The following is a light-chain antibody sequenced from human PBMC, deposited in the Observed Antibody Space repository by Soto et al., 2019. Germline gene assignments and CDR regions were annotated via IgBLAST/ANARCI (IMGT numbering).Light chain of an antibody. CDR2: DAS. V-gene: IGKV1-5*01. CDR3: QQYNSYSWT. CDR1: QSISNW. J-gene: IGKJ1*01. Sequence: VTITCRASQSISNWLAWYQLKPGTAPNLLIYDASSLKSGVPSRFSGSGSGTEFTLTINSLQPDDFATYYCQQYNSYSWTFGQGTKVDIK.